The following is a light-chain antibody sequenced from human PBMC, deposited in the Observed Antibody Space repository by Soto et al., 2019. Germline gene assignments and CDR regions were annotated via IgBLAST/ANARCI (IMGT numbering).Light chain of an antibody. CDR3: QQYGSSPWT. CDR2: DAS. CDR1: QSVSSSY. J-gene: IGKJ1*01. Sequence: EIVLTQSPGTLSLSPGERATLSCRASQSVSSSYLAWYQLKPGQAPRVLIYDASSRATGIPDRFSGSGSETEFTLTITRLEPDDFAVYYCQQYGSSPWTVGQGTKVEIK. V-gene: IGKV3-20*01.